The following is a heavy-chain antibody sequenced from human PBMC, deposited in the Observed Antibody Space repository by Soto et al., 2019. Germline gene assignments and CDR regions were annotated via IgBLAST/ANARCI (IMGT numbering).Heavy chain of an antibody. CDR1: GFTFSSYG. CDR2: ISYDGSNK. CDR3: AKDRDDFWSGYVDY. Sequence: PGGSLRLSCAASGFTFSSYGMHWVRQAPGKGLKWVAVISYDGSNKYYADSVKGRFTISRDNSKNTLYLQMNSLRAEDTAVYYCAKDRDDFWSGYVDYWGQGT. J-gene: IGHJ4*02. D-gene: IGHD3-3*01. V-gene: IGHV3-30*18.